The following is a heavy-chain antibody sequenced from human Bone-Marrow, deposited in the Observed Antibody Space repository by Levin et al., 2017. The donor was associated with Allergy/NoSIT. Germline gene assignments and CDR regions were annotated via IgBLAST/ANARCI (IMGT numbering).Heavy chain of an antibody. J-gene: IGHJ4*02. CDR1: GFTFDDYA. CDR3: AKFNSYGLTDFDY. CDR2: ISWNSGSI. Sequence: PGGSLRLSCAASGFTFDDYAMHWVRQAPGKGLEWVSGISWNSGSIGYADSVKGRFTISRDNAKNSLYLQMNSLRAEDTALYYCAKFNSYGLTDFDYWGQGTLVTVSS. D-gene: IGHD5-18*01. V-gene: IGHV3-9*01.